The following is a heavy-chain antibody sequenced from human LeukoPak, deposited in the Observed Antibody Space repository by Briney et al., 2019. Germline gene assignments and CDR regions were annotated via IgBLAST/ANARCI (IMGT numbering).Heavy chain of an antibody. CDR2: IYSGGST. J-gene: IGHJ6*03. CDR3: ATYPRGDNYYYYYMDV. CDR1: GFTFSTYW. Sequence: GGSLRLSCAASGFTFSTYWMTWVRQAPGKGLEWVSLIYSGGSTYYADSVKGRFTISRDNSKNTLYLQMNSLRAEDTAVYFCATYPRGDNYYYYYMDVWGKGTTVTISS. D-gene: IGHD2-21*02. V-gene: IGHV3-66*01.